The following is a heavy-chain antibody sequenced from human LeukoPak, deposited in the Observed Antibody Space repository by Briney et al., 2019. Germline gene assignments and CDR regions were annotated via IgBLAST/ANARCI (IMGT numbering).Heavy chain of an antibody. CDR1: GFTFSSYG. CDR3: AKDRGAVAGAFDI. D-gene: IGHD6-19*01. V-gene: IGHV3-30*02. J-gene: IGHJ3*02. Sequence: GGSLRLSCAASGFTFSSYGMHWVRQAPGKGLEWVAFIRYDGSNKYYADSVKGRFTISRDNSKNTLYLQMNSLRAEDTALYYCAKDRGAVAGAFDIWGQGTMVTVSS. CDR2: IRYDGSNK.